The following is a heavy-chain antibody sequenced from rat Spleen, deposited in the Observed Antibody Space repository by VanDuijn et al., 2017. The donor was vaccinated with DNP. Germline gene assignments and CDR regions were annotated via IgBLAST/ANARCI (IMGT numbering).Heavy chain of an antibody. CDR1: GFTFSDYY. Sequence: EVQLVESGGGFVQPGRSLKLSCVASGFTFSDYYMAWVRQAPAKGLAWVAYINYDGGRTYYGDSVRCRFTISRDNAKSILYLQMNSLRSEDMATYYCARDDMDAWGQGTSVTVSS. V-gene: IGHV5-22*01. CDR2: INYDGGRT. J-gene: IGHJ4*01. CDR3: ARDDMDA.